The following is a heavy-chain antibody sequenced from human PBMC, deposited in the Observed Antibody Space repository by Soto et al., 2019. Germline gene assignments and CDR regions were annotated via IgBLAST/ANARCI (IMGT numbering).Heavy chain of an antibody. CDR3: AAEDSSSWYGPRPYYYYGMDV. Sequence: SVKVSCKASGGTSNFSTYTISWVRQAPGQGLEWMGAIVPLFGTANYAQKFQGRVTVTADKSTSTAYMELSSLRSEDTAVYYCAAEDSSSWYGPRPYYYYGMDVWGQGTTVTVSS. D-gene: IGHD6-13*01. CDR1: GGTSNFSTYT. V-gene: IGHV1-69*06. J-gene: IGHJ6*02. CDR2: IVPLFGTA.